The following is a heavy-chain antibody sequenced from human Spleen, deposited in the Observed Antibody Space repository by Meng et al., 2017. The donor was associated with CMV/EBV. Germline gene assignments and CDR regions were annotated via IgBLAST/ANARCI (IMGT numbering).Heavy chain of an antibody. CDR3: ARGAGYCSGGACFSNWLDP. V-gene: IGHV4-4*02. CDR2: IYHSGST. CDR1: ITSTNW. Sequence: ITSTNWWSWVRQPPGKGLEWIGEIYHSGSTHYNPSLKSRVTISVDKSKNQFSLKLSSVTAADTAVYYCARGAGYCSGGACFSNWLDPWGQGTLVTVSS. J-gene: IGHJ5*02. D-gene: IGHD2-15*01.